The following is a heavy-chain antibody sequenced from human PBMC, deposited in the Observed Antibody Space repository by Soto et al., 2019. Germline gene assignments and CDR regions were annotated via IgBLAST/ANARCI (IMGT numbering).Heavy chain of an antibody. V-gene: IGHV4-30-2*01. CDR1: GGSISSGGYS. CDR3: ARALYCSGGSCSFDP. CDR2: IYHSGST. J-gene: IGHJ5*02. D-gene: IGHD2-15*01. Sequence: SETLSLTCAVSGGSISSGGYSWSWIRQPPGKGLEWIGYIYHSGSTYYNPSLKGRVTISLDTPKNQFSLRLSSVTAADTAVYYCARALYCSGGSCSFDPWGQGTLVTVSS.